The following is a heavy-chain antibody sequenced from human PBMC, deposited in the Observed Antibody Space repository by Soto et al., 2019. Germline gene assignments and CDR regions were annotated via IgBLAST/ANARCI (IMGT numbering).Heavy chain of an antibody. V-gene: IGHV4-59*01. J-gene: IGHJ5*01. CDR1: VGSFSNDY. D-gene: IGHD3-22*01. CDR3: ARDSYFYDSRGYYRTLDS. CDR2: IFHTGIT. Sequence: PSETLCITCFLSVGSFSNDYWTWIRQSPGKGLDWIGYIFHTGITDYNPSVKSRVTISIDKSRNLFSLNLTSVTAADTAVYYCARDSYFYDSRGYYRTLDSWGQGTLVTVSS.